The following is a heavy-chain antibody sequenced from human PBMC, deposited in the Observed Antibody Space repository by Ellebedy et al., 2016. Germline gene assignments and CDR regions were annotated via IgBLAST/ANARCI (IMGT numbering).Heavy chain of an antibody. CDR3: AREPFGFGSGQKYGMDV. CDR2: INHSGTT. J-gene: IGHJ6*02. CDR1: GGSIDNYS. V-gene: IGHV4-59*01. Sequence: SETLSLTCTVSGGSIDNYSWTWIRQSPGNGLEWIGEINHSGTTKYKPSLKSRFTMSVETSKNEISLTLISATAADTAVYYCAREPFGFGSGQKYGMDVWGHGTTVTVSS. D-gene: IGHD1-26*01.